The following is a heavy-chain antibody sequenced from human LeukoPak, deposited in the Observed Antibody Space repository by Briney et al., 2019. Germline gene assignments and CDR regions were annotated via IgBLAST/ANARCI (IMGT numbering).Heavy chain of an antibody. D-gene: IGHD3/OR15-3a*01. CDR2: IYYSGNT. CDR1: GYSISSGYY. J-gene: IGHJ4*02. Sequence: PSETLSLTCSVSGYSISSGYYWGWIRQPPGKGLEWIGSIYYSGNTYYNASLKSQVSISIGTSKNQFSLRLTSVTAADTAVYYCARQTGSGLFILPGGQGTLVTVSS. V-gene: IGHV4-38-2*02. CDR3: ARQTGSGLFILP.